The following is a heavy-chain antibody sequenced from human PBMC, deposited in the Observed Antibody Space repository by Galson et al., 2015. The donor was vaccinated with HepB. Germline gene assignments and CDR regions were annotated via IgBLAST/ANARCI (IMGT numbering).Heavy chain of an antibody. CDR1: GFTFSSYG. Sequence: SLRLSCAASGFTFSSYGMHWVRQAPGKGLEWVAVIWYDGSNKYYADSVKGRFTISRDNSKNTLYLQMNSLRAEDTAVYYCARDRDTGCFDYWGQGTLVTVSS. CDR3: ARDRDTGCFDY. CDR2: IWYDGSNK. D-gene: IGHD5-18*01. J-gene: IGHJ4*02. V-gene: IGHV3-33*01.